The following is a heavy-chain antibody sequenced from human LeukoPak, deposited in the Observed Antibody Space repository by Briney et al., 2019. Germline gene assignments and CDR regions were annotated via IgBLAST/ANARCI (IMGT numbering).Heavy chain of an antibody. V-gene: IGHV1-69*05. D-gene: IGHD1-26*01. Sequence: SVKVSCKASGGTFSSYAISWVRQAPGQGLEWMGGIIPIFGTANYAQKFQGRVTITTDESTSTAYMELSSLRSEDTAVYYCARLVGANRYGPYYFDYWGQGTLVTVSS. CDR1: GGTFSSYA. CDR2: IIPIFGTA. CDR3: ARLVGANRYGPYYFDY. J-gene: IGHJ4*02.